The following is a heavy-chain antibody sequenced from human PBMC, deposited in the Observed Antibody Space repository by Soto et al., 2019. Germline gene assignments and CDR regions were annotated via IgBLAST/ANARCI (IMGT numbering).Heavy chain of an antibody. Sequence: QVHLVQSGAEVKKPGASVKVSCEASGYSFTVFDIHWVRQAPGQGFDWMGWLNPRTGDTAFAPTFQGRLTMTRETSISTAYMELSSLTSDDTAVYFCVRQPGGVATPGDDYWGQGTLVTVSS. D-gene: IGHD2-15*01. CDR1: GYSFTVFD. J-gene: IGHJ4*02. CDR3: VRQPGGVATPGDDY. CDR2: LNPRTGDT. V-gene: IGHV1-2*02.